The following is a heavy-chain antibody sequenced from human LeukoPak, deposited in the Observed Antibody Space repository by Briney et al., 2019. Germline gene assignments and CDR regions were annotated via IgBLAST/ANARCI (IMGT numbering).Heavy chain of an antibody. CDR3: ARDSGRDDSSGYYYSEVDY. D-gene: IGHD3-22*01. V-gene: IGHV3-21*01. CDR2: ISSSSSYI. J-gene: IGHJ4*02. Sequence: GGSLRLSCAASGFTFGSYSMNWVRQAPGKGLEWVSSISSSSSYIYYADSVKGRFTISRDNAKNSLYLQMNSLRAEDTAVYYCARDSGRDDSSGYYYSEVDYWGQGTLVTVSS. CDR1: GFTFGSYS.